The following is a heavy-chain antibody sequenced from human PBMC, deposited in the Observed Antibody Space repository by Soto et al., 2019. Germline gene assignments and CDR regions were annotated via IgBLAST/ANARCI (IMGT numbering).Heavy chain of an antibody. Sequence: GGSLRLSCAASGFTFSSYAMNWVHQAPRKGLEWVLVISGSGGSTYYADAVKGRFTIFSDNSKNTLYLQMNSLRAEDTAVYYWAKRTVGWYLDPWGRGILVTVSS. CDR3: AKRTVGWYLDP. J-gene: IGHJ2*01. V-gene: IGHV3-23*01. D-gene: IGHD4-17*01. CDR2: ISGSGGST. CDR1: GFTFSSYA.